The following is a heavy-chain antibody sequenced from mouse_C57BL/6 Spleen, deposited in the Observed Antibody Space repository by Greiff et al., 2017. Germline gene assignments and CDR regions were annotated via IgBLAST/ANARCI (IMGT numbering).Heavy chain of an antibody. CDR1: GYAFSSYW. V-gene: IGHV1-80*01. D-gene: IGHD1-1*01. CDR2: IYPGDGDT. J-gene: IGHJ4*01. CDR3: AREVTTVVGDYYAMDY. Sequence: VQLQESGAELVKPGASVKISCKASGYAFSSYWMNWVKQRPGKGLEGIGQIYPGDGDTNYNGKFKGKATLTADKSSSTAYMQLSSLTSEDSAVXFCAREVTTVVGDYYAMDYWGQGTSVTVSS.